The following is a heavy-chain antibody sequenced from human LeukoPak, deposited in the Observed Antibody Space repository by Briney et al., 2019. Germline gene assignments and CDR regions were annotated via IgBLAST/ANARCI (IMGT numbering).Heavy chain of an antibody. CDR2: IHYSGST. D-gene: IGHD3-16*01. Sequence: SETLSLTCTVSGGSISGYYWSWIRQPPGEGLEWIAFIHYSGSTNYSPSLKSRVTISVDTSKNQFSLKLSSVTAADTAVYYCARDRGSLGGFDFWGQGTLVTVSS. CDR1: GGSISGYY. J-gene: IGHJ4*02. V-gene: IGHV4-59*01. CDR3: ARDRGSLGGFDF.